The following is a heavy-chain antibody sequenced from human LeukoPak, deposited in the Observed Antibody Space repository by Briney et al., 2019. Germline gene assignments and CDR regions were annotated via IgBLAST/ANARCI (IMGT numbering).Heavy chain of an antibody. D-gene: IGHD4-17*01. CDR1: GGSISSSSYY. CDR3: ARRPDYDRDWFDP. V-gene: IGHV4-39*01. J-gene: IGHJ5*02. CDR2: IYYSGST. Sequence: PSETLSLTCTVSGGSISSSSYYWGWIRQPPGKGLEWIGSIYYSGSTYYNPSLKSRVTISVDTSKNQFSLNLSSVTAADTAVYYCARRPDYDRDWFDPWGQGTMVTVSS.